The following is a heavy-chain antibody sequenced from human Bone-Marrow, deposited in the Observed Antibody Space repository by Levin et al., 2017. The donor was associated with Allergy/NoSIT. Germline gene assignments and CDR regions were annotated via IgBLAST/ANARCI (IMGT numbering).Heavy chain of an antibody. V-gene: IGHV3-48*02. CDR2: ISSSSSTI. D-gene: IGHD6-19*01. J-gene: IGHJ4*02. Sequence: GGSLRLSCAASGFTFSSYSMNWVRQAPGKGLEWVSYISSSSSTIYYADSVKGRFTISRDNAKNSLYLQMNSLRDEDTAVYYCAIAAVAGTERVFDYWGQGTLVTVSS. CDR3: AIAAVAGTERVFDY. CDR1: GFTFSSYS.